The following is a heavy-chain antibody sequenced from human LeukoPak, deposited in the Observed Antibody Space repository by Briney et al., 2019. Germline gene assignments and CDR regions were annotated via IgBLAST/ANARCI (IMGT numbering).Heavy chain of an antibody. CDR2: ISGRTNSFRT. V-gene: IGHV3-23*01. J-gene: IGHJ5*02. D-gene: IGHD3-10*01. CDR3: ATGRAAPGSWYWFDP. CDR1: GLIFSAYA. Sequence: GGSLRLSCEATGLIFSAYAMGWVRQVPGKGLEWVSIISGRTNSFRTYYADSVRGRFTISRDNSMNAVYLQMSSLRADDTAVYYCATGRAAPGSWYWFDPWGQGTLVTVSS.